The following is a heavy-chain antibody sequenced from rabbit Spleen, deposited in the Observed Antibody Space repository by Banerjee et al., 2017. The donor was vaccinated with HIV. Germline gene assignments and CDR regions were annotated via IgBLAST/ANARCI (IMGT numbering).Heavy chain of an antibody. J-gene: IGHJ6*01. V-gene: IGHV1S40*01. Sequence: QQLVESGGGLVKPGASLTLTCKASGFSLNSGYDMCWVRQAPGKGLEWIACIYAGSSGNTYSATWAKGRFTISKASSTTVTLQMTSLTVADTATYFCARDAGTSFSTYGMDLWGPGTLVTVS. CDR1: GFSLNSGYD. CDR2: IYAGSSGNT. CDR3: ARDAGTSFSTYGMDL. D-gene: IGHD8-1*01.